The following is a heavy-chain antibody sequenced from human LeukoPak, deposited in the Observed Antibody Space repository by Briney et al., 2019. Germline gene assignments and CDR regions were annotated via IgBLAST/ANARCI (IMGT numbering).Heavy chain of an antibody. CDR2: ISSSSSYI. V-gene: IGHV3-21*04. CDR3: ARDFSQKGYYDSSGYYHHDAFDI. D-gene: IGHD3-22*01. CDR1: GFTFSSYS. J-gene: IGHJ3*02. Sequence: PGGSLRLSCAASGFTFSSYSMNWVRQAPGKGLEWVSSISSSSSYIYYADSVKGRFTISRDNAKNSLYLQMNSLRAEDTAVYYCARDFSQKGYYDSSGYYHHDAFDIWGQGTMVTVSS.